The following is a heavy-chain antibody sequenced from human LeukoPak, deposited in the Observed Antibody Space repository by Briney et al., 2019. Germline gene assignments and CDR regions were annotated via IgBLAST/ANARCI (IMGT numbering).Heavy chain of an antibody. CDR1: GGSISSGTYY. CDR3: AREKRSCQALGHYFYYMDV. V-gene: IGHV4-61*02. J-gene: IGHJ6*03. Sequence: PSQTLSLTCTVSGGSISSGTYYWSWIRQPAGKGLEWIGRIYNSGSTTYNPSLRSRVTISVDTSKNHFSLKLNSVTAADTAVYYCAREKRSCQALGHYFYYMDVWGKGTTVTVSS. CDR2: IYNSGST.